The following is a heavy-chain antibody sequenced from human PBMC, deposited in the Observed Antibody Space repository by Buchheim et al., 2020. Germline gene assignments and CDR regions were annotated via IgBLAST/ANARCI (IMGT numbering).Heavy chain of an antibody. CDR2: IYFSGDT. V-gene: IGHV4-30-4*01. CDR3: AKAVWSGYSNTFFFFGMDV. D-gene: IGHD3-3*01. CDR1: GGSINSGDYY. Sequence: QVQLQESGPGLVRPSQTLSLTCTVSGGSINSGDYYWSWVRQPPGKGLEWMGYIYFSGDTYYNPSLKSRITMSLDTSKNPFSLRLTSVTAADTAVYYCAKAVWSGYSNTFFFFGMDVWGQGTT. J-gene: IGHJ6*01.